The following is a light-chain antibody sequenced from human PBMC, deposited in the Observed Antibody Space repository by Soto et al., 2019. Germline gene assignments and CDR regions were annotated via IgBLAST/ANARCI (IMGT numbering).Light chain of an antibody. CDR2: EDD. V-gene: IGLV2-23*01. Sequence: QSALTQPASVSGSPGQSITISCTGTSSDDGGYNLVSWYQQYPGKAPKLMIYEDDERPSGVSNRFSGSKSGNTASLTISGLQAEDEADYYCYSYAGRSTSVFGGGTKVTVL. J-gene: IGLJ2*01. CDR3: YSYAGRSTSV. CDR1: SSDDGGYNL.